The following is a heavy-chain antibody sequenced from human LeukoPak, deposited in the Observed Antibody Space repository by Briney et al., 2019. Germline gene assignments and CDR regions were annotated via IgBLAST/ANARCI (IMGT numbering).Heavy chain of an antibody. CDR1: GFTFSSYS. V-gene: IGHV3-21*01. CDR3: AKDHYWSIDY. D-gene: IGHD3-3*01. J-gene: IGHJ4*02. CDR2: ISSSSSYI. Sequence: GGSLRLTCAASGFTFSSYSMNWVRQAPGKGLEWVSSISSSSSYIYYADSVKGRFTISRDNAKNSLYLQMNSLRAEDTGVYYCAKDHYWSIDYWGRGTLVTVSS.